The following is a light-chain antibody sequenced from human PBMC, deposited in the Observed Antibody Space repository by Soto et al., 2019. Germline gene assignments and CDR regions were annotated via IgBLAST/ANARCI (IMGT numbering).Light chain of an antibody. CDR3: QQYNSYST. CDR2: DVS. J-gene: IGKJ1*01. Sequence: DIQMTQSPSTLSASVGDRVTITCRASQGISGRLAWYQQKPGKAPNLLIYDVSNLESGVKSRFRGTGSGTEFTLTINSLQPYDFATYYCQQYNSYSTFGPGTKVEVK. V-gene: IGKV1-5*01. CDR1: QGISGR.